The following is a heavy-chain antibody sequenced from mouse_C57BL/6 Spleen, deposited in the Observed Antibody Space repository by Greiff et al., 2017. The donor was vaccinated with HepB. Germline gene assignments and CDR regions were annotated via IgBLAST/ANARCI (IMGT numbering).Heavy chain of an antibody. V-gene: IGHV1-69*01. CDR2: IDPSDSYT. Sequence: VKLQESGAELVMPGASVKLSCKASGYTFTSYWMHWVKQRPGQGLEWIGEIDPSDSYTNYNQKFKGKSTLTVDKSSSTAYMQLSSLTSEDSAVYYCARIEGRRAYVDYWGQGTTLTVSS. D-gene: IGHD3-3*01. CDR1: GYTFTSYW. J-gene: IGHJ2*01. CDR3: ARIEGRRAYVDY.